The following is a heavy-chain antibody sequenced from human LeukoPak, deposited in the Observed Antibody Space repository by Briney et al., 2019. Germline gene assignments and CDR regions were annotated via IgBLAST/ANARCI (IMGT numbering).Heavy chain of an antibody. CDR1: GVSISSGDYY. Sequence: SQTLSLTCTVSGVSISSGDYYWSWIRQPPGEGLEWIGYIYYSGSTSYNPSLKSRLTISVDTSKNQFSLKLSSVAAADTAVYYCALFPGEGDPFDIWGQGTMVTVSS. D-gene: IGHD3-16*01. CDR3: ALFPGEGDPFDI. CDR2: IYYSGST. V-gene: IGHV4-30-4*01. J-gene: IGHJ3*02.